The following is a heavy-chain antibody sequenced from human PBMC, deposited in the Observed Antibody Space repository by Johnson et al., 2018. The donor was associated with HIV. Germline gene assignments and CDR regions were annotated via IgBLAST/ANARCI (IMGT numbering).Heavy chain of an antibody. Sequence: VQLVESGGDLVQRGGSLRLSCAASGFTFSSYWMSWVRQAPGQGLEWVGNITEDGSEENYVDYLEGRFTISRDDSKSITFLQMDSLKTEDTGMYYCTGGRDLRAFDIWGQGTMVTVSS. CDR1: GFTFSSYW. CDR2: ITEDGSEE. D-gene: IGHD7-27*01. V-gene: IGHV3-7*05. CDR3: TGGRDLRAFDI. J-gene: IGHJ3*02.